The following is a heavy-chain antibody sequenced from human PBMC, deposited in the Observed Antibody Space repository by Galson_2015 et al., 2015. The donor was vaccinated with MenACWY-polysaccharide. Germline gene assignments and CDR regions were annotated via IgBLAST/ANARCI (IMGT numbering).Heavy chain of an antibody. CDR1: EFTFSNYA. CDR2: IGCGGSNT. Sequence: SLRLSCAASEFTFSNYAMSWVRQAPGKGLEWVSTIGCGGSNTYYADSVKGRFTISRDNSKNTLSLQMNSLRAEDTAVYYCARVRYSSGHYQFDDWGQGTLVAVSS. D-gene: IGHD5-18*01. J-gene: IGHJ4*02. V-gene: IGHV3-23*01. CDR3: ARVRYSSGHYQFDD.